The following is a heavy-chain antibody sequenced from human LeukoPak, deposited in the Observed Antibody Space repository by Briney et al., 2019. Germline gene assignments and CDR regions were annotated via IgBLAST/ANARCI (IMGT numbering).Heavy chain of an antibody. D-gene: IGHD3-10*01. CDR1: GGSFSGYY. CDR3: ARSPPQLRRFDY. V-gene: IGHV4-34*01. J-gene: IGHJ4*02. Sequence: SETLSLTCAVSGGSFSGYYWSWIRQPPGKGLEWIGEINHSGSTNYNPSLKSRVTISVDTSKNQFSLKLSSVTAADTAAYYCARSPPQLRRFDYWGQGTLVTVSS. CDR2: INHSGST.